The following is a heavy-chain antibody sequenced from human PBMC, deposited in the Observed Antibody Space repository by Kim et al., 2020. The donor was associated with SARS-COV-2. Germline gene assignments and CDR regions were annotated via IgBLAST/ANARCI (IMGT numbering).Heavy chain of an antibody. D-gene: IGHD3-10*02. CDR3: ARETAVRSVIPSAFDI. CDR1: GFNFADYT. CDR2: IGGNSEYI. Sequence: GGSLRLSCAASGFNFADYTMNWVRQAPGKGLEWVTAIGGNSEYIFYSDSVKGRSTVSRDNVKKSAFLEMSSLGAEDTAVYYCARETAVRSVIPSAFDIWGQGTTVIVSS. V-gene: IGHV3-21*01. J-gene: IGHJ3*02.